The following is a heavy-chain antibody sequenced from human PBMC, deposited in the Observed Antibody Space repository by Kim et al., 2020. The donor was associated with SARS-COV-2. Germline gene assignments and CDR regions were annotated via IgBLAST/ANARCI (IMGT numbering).Heavy chain of an antibody. V-gene: IGHV1-3*01. CDR2: IDVANTNT. CDR3: ARDGRGVDYYFDY. J-gene: IGHJ4*02. CDR1: GYTFTSYC. Sequence: ASVKVSCKASGYTFTSYCLHWVRQAPGQSLEWMGWIDVANTNTHYSENFQGRVTISRYTSATTVYIELSSLRSEDTAVYYCARDGRGVDYYFDYWGQGTLVTVS.